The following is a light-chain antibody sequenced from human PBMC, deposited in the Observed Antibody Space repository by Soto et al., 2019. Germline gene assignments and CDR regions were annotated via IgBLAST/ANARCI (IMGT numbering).Light chain of an antibody. Sequence: EIVLTQSPGTLSLSPGERATLSCRASQSVRSNYLAWYQQKPGQAPRLLIFGASGRATGIPDRFSGSVSGTDFTLTIRRLEPEDFAMYYCQQYGSSPGTFGGGTKVEIK. V-gene: IGKV3-20*01. CDR1: QSVRSNY. CDR2: GAS. CDR3: QQYGSSPGT. J-gene: IGKJ4*01.